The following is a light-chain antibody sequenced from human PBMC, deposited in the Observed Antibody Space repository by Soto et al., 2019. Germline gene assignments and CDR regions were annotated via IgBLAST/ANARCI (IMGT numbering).Light chain of an antibody. J-gene: IGKJ2*02. CDR1: QSVDRY. V-gene: IGKV3-11*01. Sequence: EVVLTQSPDTLSLSPGEPATLFCRASQSVDRYVAWYQPKLGQAPRLLIYDSYTRATGVAARFTGSGSAADFRLTITSLEPEDFAFYYGQQRAKWPSTFGPGTKVE. CDR3: QQRAKWPST. CDR2: DSY.